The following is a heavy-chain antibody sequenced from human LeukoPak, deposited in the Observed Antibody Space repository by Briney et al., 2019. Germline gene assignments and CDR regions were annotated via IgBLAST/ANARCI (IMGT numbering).Heavy chain of an antibody. J-gene: IGHJ4*02. V-gene: IGHV3-7*01. CDR2: IKQDGSEK. Sequence: GGSLRLSCAASGFTFSSYWMSWVRQAPGKGLEWVANIKQDGSEKYYVDSVKGRFTISRDNAKNSLYLQMNSLRAEDTAVYYCARDSRFLEWLSSLYYFDYWGQGTLVTVSS. D-gene: IGHD3-3*01. CDR1: GFTFSSYW. CDR3: ARDSRFLEWLSSLYYFDY.